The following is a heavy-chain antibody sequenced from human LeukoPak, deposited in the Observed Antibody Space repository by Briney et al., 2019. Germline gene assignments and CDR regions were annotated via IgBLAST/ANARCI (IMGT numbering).Heavy chain of an antibody. Sequence: GGSLRLSCAASGFTFSSYGMHWVRQAPGKGLEWVAVISYDGSNKYYADSVKGRFTISRDNSKNTLYLQMNSLRAEDTAVYYCAKDWDWRVVVPAASFDYWGQGTLVTVSS. J-gene: IGHJ4*02. CDR1: GFTFSSYG. V-gene: IGHV3-30*18. CDR3: AKDWDWRVVVPAASFDY. D-gene: IGHD2-2*01. CDR2: ISYDGSNK.